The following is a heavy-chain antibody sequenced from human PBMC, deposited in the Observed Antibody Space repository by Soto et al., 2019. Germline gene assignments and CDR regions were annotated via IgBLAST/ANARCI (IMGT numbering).Heavy chain of an antibody. V-gene: IGHV4-59*01. CDR1: GDTSTSYY. CDR2: IHNSGTS. D-gene: IGHD3-22*01. CDR3: ARDFYDSVGYTWFDS. Sequence: PSETLSLTCTVSGDTSTSYYWGWIRQAPGKGLEWIGHIHNSGTSTHNPSLNGRVTISIDMSKEQFSLKLTPLTSADTAVYYCARDFYDSVGYTWFDSWSQGTLVTVSS. J-gene: IGHJ5*01.